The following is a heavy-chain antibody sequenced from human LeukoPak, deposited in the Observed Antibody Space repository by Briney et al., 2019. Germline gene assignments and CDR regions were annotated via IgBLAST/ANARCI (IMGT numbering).Heavy chain of an antibody. CDR3: ARIAWYYDSSGNYGPDAFDI. V-gene: IGHV5-51*01. J-gene: IGHJ3*02. D-gene: IGHD3-22*01. Sequence: GESLKISSKGSGYSFTSYWIGWVRQMPRKGLEWMGIIYPGDSDTRKSPAFQGQVTISADKSISTAYLQWSSLKASDTAMYYCARIAWYYDSSGNYGPDAFDIWGQGTMVTVSS. CDR2: IYPGDSDT. CDR1: GYSFTSYW.